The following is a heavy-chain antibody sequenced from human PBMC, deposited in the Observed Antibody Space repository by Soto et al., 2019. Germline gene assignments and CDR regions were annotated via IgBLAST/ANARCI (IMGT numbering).Heavy chain of an antibody. CDR2: IFSNDEK. Sequence: QVTLKESGPVLVKPTETLTLTCTVSGFSLSNARMGVSWIRQPPGKALEWLAHIFSNDEKSYSTSLKSRLTISKDTSKSQVVLTMTNMDPVDTATYYCARVPMEYLSRYSNHWYFDLWGRGTLVTVSS. CDR3: ARVPMEYLSRYSNHWYFDL. V-gene: IGHV2-26*01. J-gene: IGHJ2*01. D-gene: IGHD4-4*01. CDR1: GFSLSNARMG.